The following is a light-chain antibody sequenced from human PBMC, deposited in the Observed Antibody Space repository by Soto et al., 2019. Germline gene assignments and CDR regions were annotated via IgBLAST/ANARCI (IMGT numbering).Light chain of an antibody. CDR3: QEFYNSRT. J-gene: IGKJ2*01. V-gene: IGKV3-20*01. CDR1: QTVTSSY. CDR2: GAS. Sequence: EVVLTQSPGTLSLSPGERATLSCRASQTVTSSYLAWYQQKPGQAPRLLIYGASSRATGIPDRFSGSGSGTDFTLTISRLEPEDSAMYYCQEFYNSRTFGQGTKLEI.